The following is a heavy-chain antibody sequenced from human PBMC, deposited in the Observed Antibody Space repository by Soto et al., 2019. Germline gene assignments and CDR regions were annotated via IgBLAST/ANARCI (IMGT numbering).Heavy chain of an antibody. J-gene: IGHJ5*02. D-gene: IGHD3-10*01. V-gene: IGHV4-31*03. CDR1: GGSISSGSYY. Sequence: SETLSLTCTVSGGSISSGSYYWSWIRQHPGKGLKWIGYIYYSGSTYYNPHLKSRVTISVDTSKNQFPLKLSSVTAADTAVYYCARDQYYYSSLFDPWSQGTLVTVSS. CDR3: ARDQYYYSSLFDP. CDR2: IYYSGST.